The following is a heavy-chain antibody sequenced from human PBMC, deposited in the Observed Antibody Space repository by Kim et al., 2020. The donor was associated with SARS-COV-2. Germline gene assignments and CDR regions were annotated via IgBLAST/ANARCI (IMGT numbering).Heavy chain of an antibody. J-gene: IGHJ5*02. Sequence: VKVSCKASGGTFSSYAISWVRQAPGQGLEWMGGIIPIFGTANYAQKFQGRVTITADESTSTAYMELSSLRSEDTAVYYCARGSSGYQNWFDPWGQGTLVTVSS. CDR1: GGTFSSYA. D-gene: IGHD3-22*01. CDR3: ARGSSGYQNWFDP. V-gene: IGHV1-69*01. CDR2: IIPIFGTA.